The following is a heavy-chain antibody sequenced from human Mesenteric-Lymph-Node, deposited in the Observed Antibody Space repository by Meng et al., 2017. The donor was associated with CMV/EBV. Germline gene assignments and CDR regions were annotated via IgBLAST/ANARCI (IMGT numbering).Heavy chain of an antibody. Sequence: FSGYYWSWSRQPAGKGLEWIGKINHSGRTNYNPSLKGRVTISVDTSKNQFSLRLSSVTAADTAVYYCARGDIVVVPAALKVAYYFDYWGQGTLVTVSS. D-gene: IGHD2-2*01. V-gene: IGHV4-34*01. CDR3: ARGDIVVVPAALKVAYYFDY. CDR2: INHSGRT. J-gene: IGHJ4*02. CDR1: FSGYY.